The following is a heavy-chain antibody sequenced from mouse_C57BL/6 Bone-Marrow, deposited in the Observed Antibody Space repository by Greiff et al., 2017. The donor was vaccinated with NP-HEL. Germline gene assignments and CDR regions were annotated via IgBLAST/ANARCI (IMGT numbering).Heavy chain of an antibody. Sequence: EVKLQESGAELVRPGASVKLSCTASGFNIKDDYMHWVKQRPEQGLEWIGWIDPENGDTEYASKFQGKATITADTSSNTAYLQLSSLTSEDTAVYYCTITTVVAPYYFDYWGQGTTLTVSS. CDR3: TITTVVAPYYFDY. D-gene: IGHD1-1*01. CDR1: GFNIKDDY. V-gene: IGHV14-4*01. J-gene: IGHJ2*01. CDR2: IDPENGDT.